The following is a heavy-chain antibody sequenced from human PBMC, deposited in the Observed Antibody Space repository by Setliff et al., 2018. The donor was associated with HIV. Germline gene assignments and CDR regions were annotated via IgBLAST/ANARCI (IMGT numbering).Heavy chain of an antibody. V-gene: IGHV1-24*01. CDR3: ATRIRDGHRGYGYFDF. CDR1: VYTVTELS. Sequence: ASVKVSCKVSVYTVTELSINWVRQAPGKGPEWMGGFDPEDNKIVYAQKFQGRVTTTEDTSTDTAYMELSSLRPEDTAVYYCATRIRDGHRGYGYFDFWGQGTLVTVSS. D-gene: IGHD5-12*01. CDR2: FDPEDNKI. J-gene: IGHJ4*02.